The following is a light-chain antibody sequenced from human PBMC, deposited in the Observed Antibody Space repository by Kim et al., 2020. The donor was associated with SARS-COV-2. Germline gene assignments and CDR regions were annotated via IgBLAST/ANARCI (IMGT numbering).Light chain of an antibody. V-gene: IGKV3-15*01. CDR3: QQYNNWPPSYT. Sequence: EIVMTQSPANLSVSPGERATLSCRASQSVSSNLAWYQQKPGQAPRLLIYGASTRATGIPARFSGSGSGTEFTLTISSLQSEDFAVYYCQQYNNWPPSYTFGQGTKLEI. J-gene: IGKJ2*01. CDR1: QSVSSN. CDR2: GAS.